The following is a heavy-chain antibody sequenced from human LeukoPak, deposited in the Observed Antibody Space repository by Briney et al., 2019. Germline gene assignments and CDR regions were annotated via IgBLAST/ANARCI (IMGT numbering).Heavy chain of an antibody. V-gene: IGHV3-23*01. J-gene: IGHJ5*02. CDR3: AKDRAVYSSRGKYNWFDP. CDR1: GFTFSSYA. D-gene: IGHD6-13*01. CDR2: ISAGGDTT. Sequence: PGGSLRLSCAASGFTFSSYAMSWVRQAPGKGLEWVSAISAGGDTTHYADSVKGRFTISRDNPKNTLFLQMNSLRAEDTAVYYCAKDRAVYSSRGKYNWFDPWGLGTLVTVSS.